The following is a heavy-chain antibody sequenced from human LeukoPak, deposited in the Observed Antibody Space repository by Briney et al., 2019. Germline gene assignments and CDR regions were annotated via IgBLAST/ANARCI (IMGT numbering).Heavy chain of an antibody. Sequence: PGGSLRLSCAASGFMFSSYWMSWVRQAPGKGLEWVANIKQDGSGKYYVDSVKGRFTVSRDNARNSLYLQMNSLRAEDTAVYYCARVKQRLVRLLGRDTTYNYYYYMDVWGKGTTVTVSS. CDR2: IKQDGSGK. CDR1: GFMFSSYW. V-gene: IGHV3-7*01. D-gene: IGHD6-13*01. CDR3: ARVKQRLVRLLGRDTTYNYYYYMDV. J-gene: IGHJ6*03.